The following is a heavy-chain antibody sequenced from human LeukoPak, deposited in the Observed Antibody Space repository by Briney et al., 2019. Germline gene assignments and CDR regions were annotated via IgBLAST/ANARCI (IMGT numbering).Heavy chain of an antibody. CDR1: GFTFSRYW. CDR2: TWYDGRNN. D-gene: IGHD2-21*01. CDR3: AREVAPLYFHYGMDV. V-gene: IGHV3-33*08. Sequence: HSGGSLRLSCAASGFTFSRYWMHWVRQAPGKGLEWVAVTWYDGRNNYYAASVKGRFTISRDDSKTTVYLLMNSLRAEDTAVYYCAREVAPLYFHYGMDVWGEGTTVTVSS. J-gene: IGHJ6*01.